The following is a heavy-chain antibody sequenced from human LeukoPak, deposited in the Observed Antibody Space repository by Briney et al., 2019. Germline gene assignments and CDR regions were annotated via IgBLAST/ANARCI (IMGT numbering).Heavy chain of an antibody. CDR2: IYYSGST. D-gene: IGHD4-17*01. CDR1: SASVSSYY. V-gene: IGHV4-59*06. CDR3: ARGVTTDAFDI. J-gene: IGHJ3*02. Sequence: SETLSLTCTFSSASVSSYYWSWIRQPPGKGLEWIGYIYYSGSTYYNPFLKSRVTISVDTSKNQFSLKLSSVTAADTAVYYCARGVTTDAFDIWGQGTMVTVSS.